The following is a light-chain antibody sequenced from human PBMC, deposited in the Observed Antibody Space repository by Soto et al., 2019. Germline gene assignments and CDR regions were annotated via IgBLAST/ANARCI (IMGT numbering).Light chain of an antibody. CDR2: WAS. Sequence: QQXXGXXPXXXXYWASSMAQGSPHRFSCSGSGTDFTLTISRLEPEDFAVYYCQQYGSSLLTFGGGTKVDIK. V-gene: IGKV3-20*01. CDR3: QQYGSSLLT. J-gene: IGKJ4*01.